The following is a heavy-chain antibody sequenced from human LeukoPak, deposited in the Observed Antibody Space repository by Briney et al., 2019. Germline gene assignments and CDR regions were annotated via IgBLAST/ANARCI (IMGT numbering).Heavy chain of an antibody. CDR2: IWYDGSNK. D-gene: IGHD5-18*01. Sequence: PGGSLRLSCAASGFTFSSYGMHWVRQAPGKGLEWVAVIWYDGSNKYYADSVKGRFTISRDNSKNTLYLQMNSLRAEDTAVYYCAKEPHSYGPFDYWGQGTLVTVSS. V-gene: IGHV3-30*02. CDR3: AKEPHSYGPFDY. J-gene: IGHJ4*02. CDR1: GFTFSSYG.